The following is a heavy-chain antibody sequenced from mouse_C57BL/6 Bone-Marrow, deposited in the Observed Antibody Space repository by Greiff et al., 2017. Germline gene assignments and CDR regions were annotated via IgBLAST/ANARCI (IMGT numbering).Heavy chain of an antibody. V-gene: IGHV1-85*01. CDR3: ARIEFDGSSGDWSFDV. CDR1: GYTFTSYD. D-gene: IGHD1-1*01. CDR2: ISPRAGST. J-gene: IGHJ1*03. Sequence: QVQLQQSGPELVKPGASVKLSCKASGYTFTSYDINWVKQRPGQGLEWIGWISPRAGSTKYNEKFKGKATLTVDTSSSTAYMELQGLTSVDSAVYCCARIEFDGSSGDWSFDVWGTGTTVTVSS.